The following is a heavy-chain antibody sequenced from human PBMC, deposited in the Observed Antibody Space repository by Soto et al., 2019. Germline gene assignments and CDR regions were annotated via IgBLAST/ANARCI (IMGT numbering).Heavy chain of an antibody. CDR3: ARWGIAAGDY. D-gene: IGHD6-13*01. Sequence: QVQLVESGGGVVQPGRSLRLSCAASGFTFSSYGMHWVRQAPGKGLEWVAVLWYDGSNKYYADSVKGRFTISRDKSKKTMWLKMNSLRAEDTAVYYCARWGIAAGDYWGEGTLVTVSS. CDR2: LWYDGSNK. V-gene: IGHV3-33*01. J-gene: IGHJ4*02. CDR1: GFTFSSYG.